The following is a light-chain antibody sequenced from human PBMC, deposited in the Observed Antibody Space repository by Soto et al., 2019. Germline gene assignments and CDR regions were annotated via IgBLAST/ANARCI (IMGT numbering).Light chain of an antibody. Sequence: QSVLTQPPSVSGAPGQRVTISCTGSSFSIGAGYHVYWYQQLPGTAPKVLIYDDNNRPSGVPDRFSGSKSGASASLAITGLQAEDEGDYYCQSYDCSLRVKVFGKGTKLTVL. CDR3: QSYDCSLRVKV. CDR1: SFSIGAGYH. CDR2: DDN. V-gene: IGLV1-40*01. J-gene: IGLJ2*01.